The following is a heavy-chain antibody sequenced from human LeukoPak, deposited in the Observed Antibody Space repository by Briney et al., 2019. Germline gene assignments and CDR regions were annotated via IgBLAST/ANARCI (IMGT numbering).Heavy chain of an antibody. CDR2: ISSSSSTI. CDR1: GFTFSSYS. J-gene: IGHJ3*02. D-gene: IGHD6-19*01. CDR3: ARRRYSSGWHAFDI. V-gene: IGHV3-48*01. Sequence: GGSLRLSCAASGFTFSSYSMNWVRQAPGKGLEWVSYISSSSSTIYYADSVKGRFTISRDNAKNSLYLQMNSLRAEDTAVYYCARRRYSSGWHAFDIWGQGTMVTVSS.